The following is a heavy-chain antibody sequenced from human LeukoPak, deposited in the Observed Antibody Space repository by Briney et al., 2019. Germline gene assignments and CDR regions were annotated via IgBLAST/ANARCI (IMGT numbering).Heavy chain of an antibody. CDR3: ARDLTTVTETYYYYYYGMAV. CDR2: IYSGGST. Sequence: PGGSLRLSCAASGFSVSTNYMNWVRQAPGKGLEWVSVIYSGGSTYYADSVKGRFTTSRDNSKSTLYLQMNSLRAEDTAVYYCARDLTTVTETYYYYYYGMAVWGKGTTVTVSS. CDR1: GFSVSTNY. J-gene: IGHJ6*04. D-gene: IGHD4-17*01. V-gene: IGHV3-66*02.